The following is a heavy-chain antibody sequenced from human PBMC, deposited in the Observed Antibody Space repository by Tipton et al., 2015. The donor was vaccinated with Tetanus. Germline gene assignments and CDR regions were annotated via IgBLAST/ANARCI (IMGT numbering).Heavy chain of an antibody. CDR1: GGSISSSY. Sequence: TLSLTCTVSGGSISSSYWYWIRQPPGKGLEWIAYIYLNGDANYNPSLQSRVTISVDTSKNQFSLQLAFVTAADTAIYYCARERIEAFYYHGLDVWGPGTTVTVSS. D-gene: IGHD2-21*01. CDR2: IYLNGDA. CDR3: ARERIEAFYYHGLDV. J-gene: IGHJ6*02. V-gene: IGHV4-59*01.